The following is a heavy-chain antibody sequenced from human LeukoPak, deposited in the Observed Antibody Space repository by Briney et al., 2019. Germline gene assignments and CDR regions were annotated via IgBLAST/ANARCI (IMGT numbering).Heavy chain of an antibody. CDR1: GGSISSSSYY. CDR3: ARDGGSAAAGELDY. V-gene: IGHV4-39*07. CDR2: IYYSGST. J-gene: IGHJ4*02. D-gene: IGHD6-13*01. Sequence: PSETLSLTCSVSGGSISSSSYYWGWIRQPPGKGLEWIGNIYYSGSTYYNPSLKSRVTISVDTSKNQFSLRVTSVTAADTAVYYCARDGGSAAAGELDYWGQGTLVTVSS.